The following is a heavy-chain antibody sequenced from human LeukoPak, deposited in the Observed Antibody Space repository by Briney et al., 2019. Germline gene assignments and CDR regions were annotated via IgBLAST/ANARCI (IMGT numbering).Heavy chain of an antibody. CDR2: INWNGGST. Sequence: GGSLRLSCAASGSTFDDYGMSWVRQAPGKGLEWVSGINWNGGSTGYADSVKGRFTISRDNAKNSLYLQTNSLRAEDTALYYCARGYCSSTSCYFDYWGQGTLVTVSS. D-gene: IGHD2-2*01. CDR1: GSTFDDYG. V-gene: IGHV3-20*04. J-gene: IGHJ4*02. CDR3: ARGYCSSTSCYFDY.